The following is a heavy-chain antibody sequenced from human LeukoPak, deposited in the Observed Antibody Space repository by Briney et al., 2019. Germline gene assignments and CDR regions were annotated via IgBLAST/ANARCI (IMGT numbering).Heavy chain of an antibody. CDR3: ARDIVVVPAAPAGWFDP. V-gene: IGHV4-4*07. CDR1: GGSISSYY. Sequence: SETLSLTCTVSGGSISSYYWSWIRQPAGKGLEWIGRIYTSGSTNYNPSLKSRVTMSVDTSKNQFSLKLSSVTAADTAVYYCARDIVVVPAAPAGWFDPWGQGTLVTVSS. CDR2: IYTSGST. J-gene: IGHJ5*02. D-gene: IGHD2-2*01.